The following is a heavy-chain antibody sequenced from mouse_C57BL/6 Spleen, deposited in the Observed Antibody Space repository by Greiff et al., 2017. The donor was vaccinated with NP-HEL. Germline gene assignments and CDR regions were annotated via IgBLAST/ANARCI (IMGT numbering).Heavy chain of an antibody. CDR1: GYAFSSSW. CDR2: IYPGDGDT. V-gene: IGHV1-82*01. D-gene: IGHD2-5*01. Sequence: VQLQQSGPELVKPGASVKISCKASGYAFSSSWMIWVKQRPGKGLEWIGRIYPGDGDTNYNGKFKGKATLTADKSSSTAYMQLSSLTSEDSAVYFCARYYSSSFAYWGQGTLVTVSA. J-gene: IGHJ3*01. CDR3: ARYYSSSFAY.